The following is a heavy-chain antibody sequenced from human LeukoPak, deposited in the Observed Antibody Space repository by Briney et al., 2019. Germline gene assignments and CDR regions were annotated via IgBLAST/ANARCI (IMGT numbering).Heavy chain of an antibody. CDR2: INHSGST. CDR1: GGSFSGYY. V-gene: IGHV4-34*01. D-gene: IGHD1-26*01. Sequence: SETLSLTCAVYGGSFSGYYWSWIRQPPGKGLEWIGEINHSGSTNYNPSLKSRVTISVDTSKNQFSLKLSSVTAADTAVYYCGGATAPDWFDPWGRGTLVIVSS. J-gene: IGHJ5*02. CDR3: GGATAPDWFDP.